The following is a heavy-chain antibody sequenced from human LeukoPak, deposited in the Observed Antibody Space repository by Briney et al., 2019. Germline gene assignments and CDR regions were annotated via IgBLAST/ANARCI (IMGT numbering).Heavy chain of an antibody. V-gene: IGHV3-74*01. J-gene: IGHJ4*02. Sequence: PGGSLRLSCAASGFTFSSYWMHWVRQAPGKGLVWVSRINSDGSSTNYADSVKGRFTISRDNAKSTLYLQINSLRAEDTAVYYCASPIAVAGPYYFDYWGQGTLVTVSS. D-gene: IGHD6-19*01. CDR3: ASPIAVAGPYYFDY. CDR2: INSDGSST. CDR1: GFTFSSYW.